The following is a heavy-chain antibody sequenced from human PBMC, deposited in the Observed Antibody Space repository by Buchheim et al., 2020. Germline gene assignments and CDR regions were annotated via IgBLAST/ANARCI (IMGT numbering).Heavy chain of an antibody. CDR3: LREEGE. V-gene: IGHV3-7*03. J-gene: IGHJ4*02. CDR1: GRTLGNGW. CDR2: VNGDGSAK. D-gene: IGHD3-10*01. Sequence: EVQLVESGGGLVQPGGSLRLSCAASGRTLGNGWMSWVRQAPGKGLEWVANVNGDGSAKNYVDSVKGRFSISRDNARNSLYLQMSSLRAEDTGNYYCLREEGEWGQGT.